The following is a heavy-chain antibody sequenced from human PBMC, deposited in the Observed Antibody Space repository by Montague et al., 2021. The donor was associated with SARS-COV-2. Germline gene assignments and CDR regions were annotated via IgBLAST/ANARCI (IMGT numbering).Heavy chain of an antibody. CDR3: ARDLTPITGSVDAFDI. V-gene: IGHV1-2*02. J-gene: IGHJ3*02. Sequence: SVTVSCKASGYTFTGYYMHWVRQAPGQGLEWMGWINPNSGGTNYAQKFQGRVTMTRDTSISTAYMELSRLSSDDTAVYYCARDLTPITGSVDAFDIWGQGTMVTVSS. CDR2: INPNSGGT. D-gene: IGHD1-20*01. CDR1: GYTFTGYY.